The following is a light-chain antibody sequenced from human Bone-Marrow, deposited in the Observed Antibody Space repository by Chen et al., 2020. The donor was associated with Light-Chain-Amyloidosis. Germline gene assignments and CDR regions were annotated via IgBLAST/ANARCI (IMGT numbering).Light chain of an antibody. Sequence: QSALTQPASVSGSPGQSITISCTGPSSDVGGYNYVSWYQQHPGTAPKLIIFDVSNRTSVVSNRFSGSESGNTASLTISGRHAEDEADYYCSSYTSRSTLVFGGGTKLTVL. V-gene: IGLV2-14*03. CDR2: DVS. CDR1: SSDVGGYNY. CDR3: SSYTSRSTLV. J-gene: IGLJ2*01.